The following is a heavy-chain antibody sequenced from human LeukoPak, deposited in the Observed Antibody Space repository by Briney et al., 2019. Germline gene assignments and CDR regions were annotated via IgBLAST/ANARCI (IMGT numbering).Heavy chain of an antibody. V-gene: IGHV3-48*04. Sequence: PWGSLRLSCAASGFTFSSYSMNWVRQAPGKGLEWVSYISNSGSSKYYVDSVKGRFTISRDNAKNSLYLQMNSLRAEDTAVYYCASLTVTGGSLSDYWGQGTLVTVSS. CDR1: GFTFSSYS. J-gene: IGHJ4*02. CDR2: ISNSGSSK. D-gene: IGHD2-15*01. CDR3: ASLTVTGGSLSDY.